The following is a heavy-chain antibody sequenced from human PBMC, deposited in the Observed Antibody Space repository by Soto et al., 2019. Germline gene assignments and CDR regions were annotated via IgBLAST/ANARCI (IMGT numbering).Heavy chain of an antibody. V-gene: IGHV3-11*01. D-gene: IGHD6-6*01. CDR3: ARVGIAARPISSDYYYYGMDV. CDR2: ISSSGSTI. CDR1: GFTFSDYY. J-gene: IGHJ6*02. Sequence: PGGSLRLSCAASGFTFSDYYMSWIRQAPGKGLEWVSYISSSGSTIYYADSVKGRFTISRDNAKNSLYLQMNSLRAEDTAVYYCARVGIAARPISSDYYYYGMDVWGQGTTVTVSS.